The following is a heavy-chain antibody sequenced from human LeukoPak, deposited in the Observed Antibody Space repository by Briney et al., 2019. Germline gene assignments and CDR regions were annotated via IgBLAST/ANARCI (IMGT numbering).Heavy chain of an antibody. D-gene: IGHD3-10*01. CDR1: GGTFSSYG. CDR3: ARGSGTITMVRGVFYGMDV. J-gene: IGHJ6*02. V-gene: IGHV1-69*13. Sequence: SVKVSCKASGGTFSSYGISWVRQAPGQGLEWMGGIIPIFGTPNYAQKFQGRVTITADESTSTAYMELSSLRSEDTAVYYCARGSGTITMVRGVFYGMDVWGQGTTVTVSS. CDR2: IIPIFGTP.